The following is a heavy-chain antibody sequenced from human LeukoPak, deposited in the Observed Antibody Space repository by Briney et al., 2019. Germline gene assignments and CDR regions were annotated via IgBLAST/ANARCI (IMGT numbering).Heavy chain of an antibody. Sequence: PGGSLRLSCAASGFTFDDYAMHWVRQAPGKGLEWVSGISWNSGSIGYADPVKGRFTISRDNAKNSLYLQMNSLRAEDTALYYCAKDTYYDILTGYFATWGQGTLVTVSS. CDR3: AKDTYYDILTGYFAT. J-gene: IGHJ5*02. V-gene: IGHV3-9*01. CDR2: ISWNSGSI. D-gene: IGHD3-9*01. CDR1: GFTFDDYA.